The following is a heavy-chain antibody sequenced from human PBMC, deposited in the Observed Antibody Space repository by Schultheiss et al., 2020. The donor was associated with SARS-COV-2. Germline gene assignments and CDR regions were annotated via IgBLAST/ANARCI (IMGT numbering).Heavy chain of an antibody. J-gene: IGHJ4*02. Sequence: GESLKISCAASGFTFSSYAMHWVRQAPGKGLEWVAVISYDGSNKYYADSVKGRFTISRDNSKNTLYLQMNSLRAEDTAVYYCAREKVVITIMPEYYFDYWGQGTLVTVSS. CDR2: ISYDGSNK. D-gene: IGHD3-22*01. CDR3: AREKVVITIMPEYYFDY. CDR1: GFTFSSYA. V-gene: IGHV3-30*14.